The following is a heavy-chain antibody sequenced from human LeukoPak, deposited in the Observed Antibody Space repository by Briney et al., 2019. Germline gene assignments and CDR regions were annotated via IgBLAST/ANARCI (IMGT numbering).Heavy chain of an antibody. V-gene: IGHV3-48*03. D-gene: IGHD6-13*01. J-gene: IGHJ4*02. CDR1: GFTFSSYE. Sequence: PGGSLRLSCGVSGFTFSSYEMNWVLQAPGKGLEWISYISTSGSTIYYADSAKGRFSISRDNAKNSLYLQMNSLRAEDTAVYYCASSRGSWPDYFDYWGQGTLVTVSS. CDR2: ISTSGSTI. CDR3: ASSRGSWPDYFDY.